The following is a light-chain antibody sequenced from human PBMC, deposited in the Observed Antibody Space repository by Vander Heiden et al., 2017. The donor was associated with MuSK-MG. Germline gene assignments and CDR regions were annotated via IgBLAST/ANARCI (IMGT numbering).Light chain of an antibody. CDR1: QGISSY. CDR2: AAS. J-gene: IGKJ4*01. CDR3: QQLNNYT. Sequence: IQLTQSPSSLSASVGDRDTITCRASQGISSYLAWDQQKPGKAPKLLIYAASTWKRVVPSRCSGSGSGTDFTLTSSSRQTEDFVTYYVQQLNNYTFGGGTKVEIK. V-gene: IGKV1-9*01.